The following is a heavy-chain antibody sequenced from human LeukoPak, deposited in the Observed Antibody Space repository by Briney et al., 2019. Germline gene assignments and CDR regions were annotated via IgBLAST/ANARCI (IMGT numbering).Heavy chain of an antibody. V-gene: IGHV3-30*18. Sequence: GGSLRLSCAASGFTFSNAWMTWVRQAPGKGLEWVAVISYDVSDKYYVDSVKGRFTISRDTSKDTLYLQMNSLRAEDTAVYYCAKDRGSGYNWNDVLDYWGQGTLVTVSS. J-gene: IGHJ4*02. CDR1: GFTFSNAW. CDR3: AKDRGSGYNWNDVLDY. CDR2: ISYDVSDK. D-gene: IGHD1-20*01.